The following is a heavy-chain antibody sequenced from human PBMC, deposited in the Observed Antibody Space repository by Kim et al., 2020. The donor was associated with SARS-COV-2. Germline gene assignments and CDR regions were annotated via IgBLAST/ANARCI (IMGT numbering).Heavy chain of an antibody. CDR1: GFTFSSYG. J-gene: IGHJ3*02. CDR2: ISYDGSNK. V-gene: IGHV3-30*18. CDR3: AKVVVWWETNRAFDI. Sequence: GGSLRLSCAASGFTFSSYGMHWVRQAPGKGLVWVAVISYDGSNKYYADSVKGRFTISRDNSKNTLYLQMNSLRAEDTAVYYCAKVVVWWETNRAFDIWGQGTMVTVSS. D-gene: IGHD3-22*01.